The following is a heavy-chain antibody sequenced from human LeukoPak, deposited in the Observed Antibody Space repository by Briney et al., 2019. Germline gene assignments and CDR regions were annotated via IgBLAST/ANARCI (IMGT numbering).Heavy chain of an antibody. CDR2: INPNSGGT. D-gene: IGHD3-3*01. CDR3: ARVSYDIWSGYSEYMDV. J-gene: IGHJ6*03. CDR1: GYTFTGYY. V-gene: IGHV1-2*02. Sequence: ASVKVSCKASGYTFTGYYMHWVRQAPGQGLEWMGWINPNSGGTNYAQKFQGRVTMTRDTSISTAYMELRSLRSDDTAVYYCARVSYDIWSGYSEYMDVWGKGTTVTVSS.